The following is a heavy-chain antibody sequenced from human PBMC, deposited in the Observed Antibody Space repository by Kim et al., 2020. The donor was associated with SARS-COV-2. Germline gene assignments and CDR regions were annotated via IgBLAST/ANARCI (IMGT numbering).Heavy chain of an antibody. CDR3: ARDGSPYNWNDVDAFDI. CDR2: ISYDGSNK. Sequence: GGSLRLSCAASGFTFSSYAMHWVRQAPGKGLEWVAVISYDGSNKYYADSVKGRFTISRDNSKNTLYLQVNSLRAEDTAVYYCARDGSPYNWNDVDAFDIWGQGTMVTVSS. V-gene: IGHV3-30-3*01. D-gene: IGHD1-1*01. J-gene: IGHJ3*02. CDR1: GFTFSSYA.